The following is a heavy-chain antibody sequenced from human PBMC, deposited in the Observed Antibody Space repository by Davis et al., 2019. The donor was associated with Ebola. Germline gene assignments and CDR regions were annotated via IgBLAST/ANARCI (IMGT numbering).Heavy chain of an antibody. J-gene: IGHJ4*02. CDR3: ARDYVWGTYRTPAD. Sequence: PGGSLRLSCAVSGFTFSSYWMSWVRQAPGRGLEWVANINQDGSEKSYVDSVKGRFTISRDNAKNSLSLQMNSLRADDTAVYYCARDYVWGTYRTPADWGQGTLVTVSS. CDR1: GFTFSSYW. V-gene: IGHV3-7*01. CDR2: INQDGSEK. D-gene: IGHD3-16*02.